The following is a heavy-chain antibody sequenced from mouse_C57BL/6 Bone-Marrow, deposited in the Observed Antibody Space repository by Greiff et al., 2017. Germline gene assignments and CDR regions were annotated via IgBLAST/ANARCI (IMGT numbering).Heavy chain of an antibody. CDR3: TRPYVHYAMDY. Sequence: EVKLMESGEGLVKPGGSLKLSCAASGFTFSSYAMSWVRQTPEKRLEWVAYISSGGDSIYYADTVKGRFTISRDNARNTLYLQMRSLKSEDTAMYYCTRPYVHYAMDYWGQGTSVTVSS. CDR2: ISSGGDSI. D-gene: IGHD2-14*01. J-gene: IGHJ4*01. V-gene: IGHV5-9-1*02. CDR1: GFTFSSYA.